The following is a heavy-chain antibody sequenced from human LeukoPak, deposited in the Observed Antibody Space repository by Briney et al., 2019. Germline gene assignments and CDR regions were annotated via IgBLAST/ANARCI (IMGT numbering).Heavy chain of an antibody. V-gene: IGHV4-39*07. CDR2: INHSGST. Sequence: SETLSLTCTVPGGSISSSSYYWGWIRQPPVKGLEWIGEINHSGSTNYNPSLKSRVTISVDTSKNQFSLKVTSVTAADTAVYFCARIWFGLRRLYYFDYWGQGTLVTVSS. CDR1: GGSISSSSYY. CDR3: ARIWFGLRRLYYFDY. J-gene: IGHJ4*02. D-gene: IGHD3-10*01.